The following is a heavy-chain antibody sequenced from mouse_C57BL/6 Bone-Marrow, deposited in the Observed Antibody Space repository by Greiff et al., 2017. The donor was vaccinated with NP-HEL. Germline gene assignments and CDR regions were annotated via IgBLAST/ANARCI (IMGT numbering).Heavy chain of an antibody. CDR2: ISDGGSYT. D-gene: IGHD1-1*01. V-gene: IGHV5-4*01. Sequence: DVKLVESGGGLVKPGGSLKLSCAASGFTFSSYAMSWVRQTPEKRLEWVATISDGGSYTYYPDNVKGRFTISRDNAKNNLYLQMSHLKSEDTAMYYCARDYYGSSHYAMDYWGQGTSVTVSS. CDR1: GFTFSSYA. J-gene: IGHJ4*01. CDR3: ARDYYGSSHYAMDY.